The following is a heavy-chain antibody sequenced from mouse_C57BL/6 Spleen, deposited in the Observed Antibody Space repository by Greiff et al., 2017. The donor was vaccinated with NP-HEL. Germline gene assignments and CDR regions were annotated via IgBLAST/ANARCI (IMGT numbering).Heavy chain of an antibody. CDR1: GYTFTGYW. CDR3: ARKPPYDYRFAY. J-gene: IGHJ3*01. CDR2: ILPGSGST. D-gene: IGHD2-4*01. Sequence: QVQLQQSGAELMKPGASVKLSCKATGYTFTGYWIEWVKQRPGHGLEWIGEILPGSGSTNYNEKFKGKATFTADTSSNTAYMQLSSLTTEDSAIYYCARKPPYDYRFAYWGQGTLVTVSA. V-gene: IGHV1-9*01.